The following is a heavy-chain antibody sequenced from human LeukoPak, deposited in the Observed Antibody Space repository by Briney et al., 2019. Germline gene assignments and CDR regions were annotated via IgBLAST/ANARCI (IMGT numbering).Heavy chain of an antibody. CDR2: ISAYNGNT. J-gene: IGHJ6*02. Sequence: ASVKVSCKASGYTFTSYDINWVRQATGQGLEWMGWISAYNGNTNYAQKLQGRVTMTTDTSTSTAYMELRSLRSDDTAVYYCARAVTGTTYYYYYYGMDVWGQGTTVTVSS. CDR3: ARAVTGTTYYYYYYGMDV. CDR1: GYTFTSYD. V-gene: IGHV1-18*01. D-gene: IGHD1-7*01.